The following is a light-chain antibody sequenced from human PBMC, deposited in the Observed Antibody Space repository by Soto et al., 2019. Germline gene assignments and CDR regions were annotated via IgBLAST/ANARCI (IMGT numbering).Light chain of an antibody. CDR3: KQYYINSWT. CDR1: QGISSY. V-gene: IGKV1-8*01. Sequence: AIRMTQSPSSLSASTGDRVTITCRASQGISSYLAWYQQKPGKAPKLLIYAASTLQSGVPSRFSGSGLGTVFTLTISCLILEVFKIFFGKQYYINSWTFAQGTKV. CDR2: AAS. J-gene: IGKJ1*01.